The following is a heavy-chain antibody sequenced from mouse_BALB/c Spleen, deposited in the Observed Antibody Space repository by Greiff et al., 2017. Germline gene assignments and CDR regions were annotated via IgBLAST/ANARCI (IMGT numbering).Heavy chain of an antibody. D-gene: IGHD2-4*01. Sequence: VQLQQSGPDLVKPGASVRISCKASGYTFTSYYIHWVKQRPGQGLEWIGWIYPGNVNTKYNEKFKGKATLTADKSSSTAYMQLSSLTSEDSAVYFCARGGIYYDDEGDYWGQGTTLTVSS. CDR2: IYPGNVNT. CDR3: ARGGIYYDDEGDY. J-gene: IGHJ2*01. V-gene: IGHV1S56*01. CDR1: GYTFTSYY.